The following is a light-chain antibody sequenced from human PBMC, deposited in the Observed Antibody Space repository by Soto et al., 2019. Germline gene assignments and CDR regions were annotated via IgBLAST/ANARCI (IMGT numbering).Light chain of an antibody. V-gene: IGKV1-12*01. CDR2: AAF. CDR3: QQADSFPIT. CDR1: EDINSR. Sequence: DIQMTQSPASVSASVVDRGTISFLASEDINSRLAWYQQKPGNAPKLLIYAAFILQSGVPSRFSGYGSGTDFTLSISSLQPEDFATYYCQQADSFPITFGQGTRLEI. J-gene: IGKJ5*01.